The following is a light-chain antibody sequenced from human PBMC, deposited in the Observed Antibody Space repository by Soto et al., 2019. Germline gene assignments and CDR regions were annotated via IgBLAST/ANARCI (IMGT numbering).Light chain of an antibody. CDR3: QQYSSYWT. J-gene: IGKJ1*01. CDR2: DAS. V-gene: IGKV1-5*01. CDR1: QSISSW. Sequence: DIQMNQSPSTLSASVGDRVTITCRASQSISSWLAWYQQKPGKAPKFLIYDASNLESGVPSRFSGSGSGTEFTLAISSLQPDDFATYYSQQYSSYWTFGQGTKVDI.